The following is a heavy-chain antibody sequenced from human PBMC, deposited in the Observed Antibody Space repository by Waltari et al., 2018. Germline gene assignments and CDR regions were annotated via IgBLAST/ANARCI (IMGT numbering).Heavy chain of an antibody. D-gene: IGHD6-13*01. CDR2: IYSGGST. Sequence: EVQLVESGGGLIQPGGSLRLSCAASGFTVSSNYMSWVRQAPGKGLEWGSVIYSGGSTYYADSVKGRFTISRDNSKNTLYLQMNSLRAEDTAVYYCALEVRQLIFSFDYWGQGTLVTVSS. V-gene: IGHV3-53*01. J-gene: IGHJ4*02. CDR1: GFTVSSNY. CDR3: ALEVRQLIFSFDY.